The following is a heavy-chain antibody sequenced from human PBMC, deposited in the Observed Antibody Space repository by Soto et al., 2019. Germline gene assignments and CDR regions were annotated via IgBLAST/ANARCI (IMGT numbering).Heavy chain of an antibody. D-gene: IGHD1-26*01. CDR3: ARERTGGSYALYYYYGMDV. J-gene: IGHJ6*02. Sequence: QVQLVQSGAEVKKPGSSVKVSCKASGGTFSSYAISWVQQAPGQGIEWMGGIIPIFGTANYAQKFQGRVTITADKSTSTAYMELSSLRSEDTAVYYCARERTGGSYALYYYYGMDVWGQGTTVTVSS. CDR2: IIPIFGTA. V-gene: IGHV1-69*06. CDR1: GGTFSSYA.